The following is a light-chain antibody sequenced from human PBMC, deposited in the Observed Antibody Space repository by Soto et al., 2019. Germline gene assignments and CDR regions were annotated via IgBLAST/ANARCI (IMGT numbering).Light chain of an antibody. V-gene: IGKV3-11*01. CDR1: QSVSNY. Sequence: EIVLTQSPATLSLSPGERATLSCRASQSVSNYLAWYPQKPGQAPRLLIYDASNRATGIPARFSGSGSETDFTLSISSLEPDDFAIYYCQERCTWPLTFGGGTRVEVK. CDR2: DAS. CDR3: QERCTWPLT. J-gene: IGKJ4*01.